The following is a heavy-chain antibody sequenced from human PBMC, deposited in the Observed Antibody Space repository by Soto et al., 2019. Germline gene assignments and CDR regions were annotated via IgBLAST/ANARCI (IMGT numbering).Heavy chain of an antibody. V-gene: IGHV4-34*01. CDR1: GGSFSGYY. CDR3: ARRPPYYWALDY. J-gene: IGHJ4*02. D-gene: IGHD2-21*01. CDR2: INHSGST. Sequence: QVQLQQWGAGLLKPSETLSLTCAVYGGSFSGYYWSWIRQPPGKGLERNGEINHSGSTNYNPSLQSRVTISVDPCKKQFSLKLSSVTAAETAVYYCARRPPYYWALDYWGQGNLVTVSS.